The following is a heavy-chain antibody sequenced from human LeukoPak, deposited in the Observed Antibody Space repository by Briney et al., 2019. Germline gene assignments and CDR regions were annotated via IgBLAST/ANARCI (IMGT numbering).Heavy chain of an antibody. CDR2: IKQDGSEK. CDR3: ARWGWDDFWSGGGYYFGY. J-gene: IGHJ4*02. Sequence: PGGSLRLSCAASGFTFSSYWMGWVRQAPGKGLEWVANIKQDGSEKYYVDSVTGRFTISRDKAKNSLYLQMNSLRAGDRAVYNGARWGWDDFWSGGGYYFGYWGQGTLVTVSS. D-gene: IGHD3-3*01. CDR1: GFTFSSYW. V-gene: IGHV3-7*01.